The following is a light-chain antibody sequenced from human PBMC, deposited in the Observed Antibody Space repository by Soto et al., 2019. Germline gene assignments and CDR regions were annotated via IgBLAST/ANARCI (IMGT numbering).Light chain of an antibody. CDR2: NNN. Sequence: QSVLTQPPSVSAAPGQKVTISCSGSSSTFGNFFFSWYHHLPGTAPNLLIYNNNKRPSGFLARFSGSNSGTSATLGFTGFQPGDEADYYCGTWDSSLSAVGFGGGTQLTVL. V-gene: IGLV1-51*01. CDR1: SSTFGNFF. J-gene: IGLJ2*01. CDR3: GTWDSSLSAVG.